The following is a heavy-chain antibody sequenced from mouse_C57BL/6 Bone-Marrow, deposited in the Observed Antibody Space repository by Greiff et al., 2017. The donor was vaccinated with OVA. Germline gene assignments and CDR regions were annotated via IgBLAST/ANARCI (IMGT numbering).Heavy chain of an antibody. CDR2: IHPNSGST. CDR1: GYTFTSYW. V-gene: IGHV1-64*01. D-gene: IGHD1-1*01. J-gene: IGHJ2*01. Sequence: VQLQQPGAELVKPGASVKLSCKASGYTFTSYWMHWVKQRPGQGLEWIGMIHPNSGSTNYNEKFKGKATLTVDKSSSTAYMQLSSLTSEDSAVYYCARRYHGSSYYIDYWGQGTTLTVSS. CDR3: ARRYHGSSYYIDY.